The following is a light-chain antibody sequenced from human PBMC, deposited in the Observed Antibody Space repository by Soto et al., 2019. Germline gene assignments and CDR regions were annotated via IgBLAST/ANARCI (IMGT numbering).Light chain of an antibody. CDR1: QGIRNY. Sequence: AIQMTQSPSSLSASVGDRVNITCRASQGIRNYLGWYQQKAGKAPNLLIYGASTLQIGVPSRFSGRGSGTDFTLTINSLQPEDFATYYCLHDYNYPRTFGQGTRVDVK. V-gene: IGKV1-6*01. CDR3: LHDYNYPRT. CDR2: GAS. J-gene: IGKJ1*01.